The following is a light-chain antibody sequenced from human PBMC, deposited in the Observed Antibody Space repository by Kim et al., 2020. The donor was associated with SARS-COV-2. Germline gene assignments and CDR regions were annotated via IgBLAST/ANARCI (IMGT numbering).Light chain of an antibody. CDR2: GAS. CDR3: QQYGTTPPT. Sequence: SPAERATLSCRASQSVTSNYLAWYQQKPGQAPRLLIHGASRRATGVPDRFSGSGSGTDFTLTITRLEPEDFEVYYCQQYGTTPPTFGQGTKVEIK. V-gene: IGKV3-20*01. CDR1: QSVTSNY. J-gene: IGKJ1*01.